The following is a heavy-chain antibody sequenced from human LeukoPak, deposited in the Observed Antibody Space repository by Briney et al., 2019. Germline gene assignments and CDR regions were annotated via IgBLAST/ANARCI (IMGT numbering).Heavy chain of an antibody. V-gene: IGHV1-18*01. CDR2: IRAYNGNT. CDR1: GYTFTSYG. D-gene: IGHD3-9*01. CDR3: AREVYYDILTGYLVDY. J-gene: IGHJ4*02. Sequence: ASVTVSCKASGYTFTSYGISWVRPAPGQGLEWMGWIRAYNGNTNYAQKLQGRVTMTTDTSTSTAYMELRSLRSDDTAVYYCAREVYYDILTGYLVDYWGQGTLVTVSS.